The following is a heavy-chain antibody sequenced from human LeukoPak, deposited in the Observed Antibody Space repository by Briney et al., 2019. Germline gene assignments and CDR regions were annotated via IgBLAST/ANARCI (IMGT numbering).Heavy chain of an antibody. V-gene: IGHV3-21*01. CDR2: ISSSSSYI. CDR1: GFTFSSYS. D-gene: IGHD2-2*01. Sequence: PGGSLRLSCAASGFTFSSYSMNWVRQAPGKGLEWVSSISSSSSYIYYADSVKGRFTITRDNAKNSLYLQMNSLRAEDTAVYYCARELVALADFDYWGQGTLVTVSS. J-gene: IGHJ4*02. CDR3: ARELVALADFDY.